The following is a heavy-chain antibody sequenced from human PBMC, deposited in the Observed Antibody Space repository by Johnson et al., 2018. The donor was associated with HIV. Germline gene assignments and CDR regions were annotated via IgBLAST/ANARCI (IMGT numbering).Heavy chain of an antibody. J-gene: IGHJ3*02. CDR2: ISYDGSNK. D-gene: IGHD7-27*01. V-gene: IGHV3-30*04. CDR1: GFTFSSYA. Sequence: QMLLVESGGGLVKPGGSLRLSCAASGFTFSSYAMHWVRQAPGKGLEWVAVISYDGSNKYYADSVKGRFTISRDNSKNTLYLQMNSLRAEDTAVYYCAKGLKLGSGDDAFDIWGQGTMVTVSS. CDR3: AKGLKLGSGDDAFDI.